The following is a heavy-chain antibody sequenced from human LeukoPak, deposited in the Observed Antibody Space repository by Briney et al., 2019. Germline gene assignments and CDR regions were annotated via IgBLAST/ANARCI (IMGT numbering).Heavy chain of an antibody. Sequence: SETLSLTCTVSGVSISNYYWSWIRQPPGKGLEWIGYIYNIGSTNYNPSLKSRVTMSVDTSKNQFSLKLISVTAADTAVYYCARTIRPGYYYGMDVWGPGTTVTVSS. CDR1: GVSISNYY. J-gene: IGHJ6*02. CDR2: IYNIGST. V-gene: IGHV4-59*01. D-gene: IGHD3-3*01. CDR3: ARTIRPGYYYGMDV.